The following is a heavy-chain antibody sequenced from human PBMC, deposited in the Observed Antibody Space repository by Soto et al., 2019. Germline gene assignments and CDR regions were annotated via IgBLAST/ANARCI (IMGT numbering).Heavy chain of an antibody. D-gene: IGHD1-1*01. J-gene: IGHJ4*02. CDR1: GFTFSDYY. CDR3: ATRTFSTTGTTPRFDY. Sequence: GGSLRLSCAASGFTFSDYYMSWIRQAPGKGLEWVSYISSSSSYTNYADSVKGRFTISRDNAKNSLYLQMNSLRAEDTAVYYCATRTFSTTGTTPRFDYWGQGTLVTVSS. CDR2: ISSSSSYT. V-gene: IGHV3-11*06.